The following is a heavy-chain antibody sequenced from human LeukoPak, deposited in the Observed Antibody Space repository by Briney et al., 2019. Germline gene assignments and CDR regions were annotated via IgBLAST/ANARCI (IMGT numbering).Heavy chain of an antibody. D-gene: IGHD1-1*01. CDR1: GGTFSSYA. Sequence: ASVKVSCKASGGTFSSYAISWVRQAPGQGLEWMGGIIPIFGTTNYAQKFQGRVTITADESTSTAYMELSSLRSEDTAVYYCARDQLGAFDIWGQGTMVTVSS. V-gene: IGHV1-69*01. CDR2: IIPIFGTT. CDR3: ARDQLGAFDI. J-gene: IGHJ3*02.